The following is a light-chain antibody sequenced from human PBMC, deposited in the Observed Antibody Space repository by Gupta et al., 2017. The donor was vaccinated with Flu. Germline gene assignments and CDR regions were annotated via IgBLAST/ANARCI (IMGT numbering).Light chain of an antibody. J-gene: IGKJ4*01. CDR1: QSVSSY. V-gene: IGKV3-11*01. CDR3: QQRSNWPQIT. CDR2: DAS. Sequence: EIVLTQSPATLSLSPGERATLSCRASQSVSSYLDWYQQKPGQAPRLLIYDASNRDTGIPARFSGSGSGTDLTLTISSREQEDFAVYYCQQRSNWPQITFGGGTKVEIK.